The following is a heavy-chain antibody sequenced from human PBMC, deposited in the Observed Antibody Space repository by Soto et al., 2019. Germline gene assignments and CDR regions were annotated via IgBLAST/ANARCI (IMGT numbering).Heavy chain of an antibody. CDR3: VRTARQGAVAPHWFDR. V-gene: IGHV4-30-4*01. Sequence: TMSLTSTVSGATIGGTDYYWSWIRKAPGKGLEWIGYVYYTGSTYYNPSLMSRLTISVDTSKNQFSLKLTSVTAAETAVYYCVRTARQGAVAPHWFDRWGQGTQVTVSS. J-gene: IGHJ5*02. CDR1: GATIGGTDYY. D-gene: IGHD2-21*02. CDR2: VYYTGST.